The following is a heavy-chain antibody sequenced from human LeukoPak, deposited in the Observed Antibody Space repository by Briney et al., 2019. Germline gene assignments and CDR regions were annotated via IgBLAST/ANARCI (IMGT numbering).Heavy chain of an antibody. J-gene: IGHJ4*02. CDR2: VDPEDGET. CDR1: GYTFTDYY. CDR3: ASRSDHGGDY. V-gene: IGHV1-69-2*01. D-gene: IGHD3-16*01. Sequence: GASVKVSCKASGYTFTDYYMHWVQQAPGKGLEWMGLVDPEDGETIYAEKFQGRVTITADTSTDTAYMELSSLRSEDTAVYYCASRSDHGGDYWGQGTLVTVSS.